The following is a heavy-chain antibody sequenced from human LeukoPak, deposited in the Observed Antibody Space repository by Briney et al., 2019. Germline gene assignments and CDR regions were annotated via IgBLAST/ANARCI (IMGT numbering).Heavy chain of an antibody. CDR3: ARGYYYDSMGDAFDI. CDR2: IYYSGST. D-gene: IGHD3-22*01. Sequence: SETLSLTCTVSGGSTSSGDYYWSWIRQPPGKGLEWIGYIYYSGSTYYNPSLKSRVTISVDTSKNQFSLKLSSVTAADTAVYYCARGYYYDSMGDAFDIWGQGTMVTVSS. V-gene: IGHV4-30-4*01. J-gene: IGHJ3*02. CDR1: GGSTSSGDYY.